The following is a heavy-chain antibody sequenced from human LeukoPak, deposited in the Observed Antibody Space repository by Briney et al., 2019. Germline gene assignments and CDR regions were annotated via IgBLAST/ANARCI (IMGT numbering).Heavy chain of an antibody. V-gene: IGHV3-7*01. J-gene: IGHJ4*02. Sequence: GGSLRLSCAASGFTFSSYWMSWVRQAPGKGLEWVANIKQDGSEKYYVDSVKGRFTISRDNAKNSLYLQMNSLRAEDTAVYYCARVGYDFWSGYYNRYYFDYWGQGTLVTVSS. CDR1: GFTFSSYW. CDR3: ARVGYDFWSGYYNRYYFDY. CDR2: IKQDGSEK. D-gene: IGHD3-3*01.